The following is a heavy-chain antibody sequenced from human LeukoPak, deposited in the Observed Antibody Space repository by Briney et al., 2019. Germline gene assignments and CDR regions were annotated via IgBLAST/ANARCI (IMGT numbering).Heavy chain of an antibody. CDR3: ASGYCSSTSCYSLAEDFDY. J-gene: IGHJ4*02. D-gene: IGHD2-2*02. V-gene: IGHV3-21*01. CDR2: ISSSSSYI. CDR1: GFTLSSYS. Sequence: GGSLRLSCAASGFTLSSYSMNWVRQAPGKGLEWVSSISSSSSYIYYADSVKGRFTISRDNAKNSLYLQMNSLRAEDTAVYYCASGYCSSTSCYSLAEDFDYWGQGTLVTVSS.